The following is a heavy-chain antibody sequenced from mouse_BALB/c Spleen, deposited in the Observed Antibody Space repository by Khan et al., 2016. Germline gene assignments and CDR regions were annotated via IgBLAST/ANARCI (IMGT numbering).Heavy chain of an antibody. J-gene: IGHJ3*01. V-gene: IGHV14-1*02. CDR3: AVDEAWFAY. Sequence: VRLQQSGAELVRPGAFLKLSCKASGFNIKDYYMHWVKQRPAQGLEWIGWIDPENGNTIYDPKFQGKARITADTSSNTPYLQLSSLTSEDTAVYYCAVDEAWFAYWGQGTLVTVSA. CDR1: GFNIKDYY. CDR2: IDPENGNT.